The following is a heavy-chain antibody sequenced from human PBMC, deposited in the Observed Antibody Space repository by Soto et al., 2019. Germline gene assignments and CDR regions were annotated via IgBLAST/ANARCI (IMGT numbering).Heavy chain of an antibody. CDR1: GGSISSYY. CDR3: ARGLRFLEWFLFDY. D-gene: IGHD3-3*01. CDR2: IYYSGST. Sequence: KPSETLSLTCTVSGGSISSYYWSWIRQPPGKGLEWIGYIYYSGSTNYNPSLKSRVTISVDTSKNQFSLKLSSVTAADTAVYYCARGLRFLEWFLFDYWGQGTLVTVSS. J-gene: IGHJ4*02. V-gene: IGHV4-59*01.